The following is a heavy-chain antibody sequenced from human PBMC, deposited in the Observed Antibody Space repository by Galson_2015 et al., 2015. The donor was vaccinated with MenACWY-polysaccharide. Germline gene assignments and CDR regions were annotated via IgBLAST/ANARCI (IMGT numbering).Heavy chain of an antibody. CDR3: ARDVAGSDSH. CDR2: IDTDGRIT. J-gene: IGHJ4*02. V-gene: IGHV3-74*01. Sequence: SLRLSCAASGFTFSRYWMHWVRQPPGKGLVWVSRIDTDGRITNYADSVKGRFTIYRDNAKNTLYLEMNSLRADDTAVYYCARDVAGSDSHCGQGTLVTVSS. D-gene: IGHD5-12*01. CDR1: GFTFSRYW.